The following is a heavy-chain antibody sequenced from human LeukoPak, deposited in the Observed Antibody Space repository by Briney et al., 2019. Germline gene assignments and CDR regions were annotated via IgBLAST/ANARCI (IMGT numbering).Heavy chain of an antibody. V-gene: IGHV4-39*01. D-gene: IGHD1-26*01. CDR1: GGSVSSDSYY. Sequence: PSGTLSLTCTVSGGSVSSDSYYWVWVRQPPGKGLEWTGSINYSGTTFYSSSLKSRITLSMDASKNQFSLRLTSVTAAGTAVYYCARLGTYSGNLFDNWGQGTLVTVSS. CDR2: INYSGTT. CDR3: ARLGTYSGNLFDN. J-gene: IGHJ4*02.